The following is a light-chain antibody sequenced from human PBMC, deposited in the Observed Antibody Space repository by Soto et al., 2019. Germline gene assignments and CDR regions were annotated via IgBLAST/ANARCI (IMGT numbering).Light chain of an antibody. CDR3: ASYTTHTARFV. CDR2: EVS. V-gene: IGLV2-18*02. Sequence: QSALTQPPSVSGSPGQSVTIPCTGTSSDVGSYNRVSWYHQAPGTAPRRMIYEVSNRPSGVPDRFSGSKSGNTASLTISGHQAEDEADYYCASYTTHTARFVFGTGTKLPVL. J-gene: IGLJ1*01. CDR1: SSDVGSYNR.